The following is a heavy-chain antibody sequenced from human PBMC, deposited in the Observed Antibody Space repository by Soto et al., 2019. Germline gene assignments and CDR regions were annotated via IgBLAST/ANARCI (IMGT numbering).Heavy chain of an antibody. V-gene: IGHV4-59*01. J-gene: IGHJ6*02. D-gene: IGHD3-9*01. CDR3: ARGVGYFEYYYYGMDV. CDR1: GGSISSYY. CDR2: IYYSGST. Sequence: SETLSLTCTVSGGSISSYYWSWIRQPPGKGLEWIGYIYYSGSTNYNPSLKSRVTISVDTSKNQFSLKLSSVTAADTAVYYCARGVGYFEYYYYGMDVWGQGTTVTVSS.